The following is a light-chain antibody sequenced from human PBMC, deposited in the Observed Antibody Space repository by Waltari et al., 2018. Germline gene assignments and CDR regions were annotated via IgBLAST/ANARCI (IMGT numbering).Light chain of an antibody. CDR1: QGISSY. CDR2: AAS. V-gene: IGKV1-9*01. J-gene: IGKJ2*01. Sequence: DIQLTQSPSFLSASVGDRVPITCRASQGISSYLAWYQQKPGKAPKLLIYAASTLQSGVPSRFSGSGSGTEFTLTISSLQPEDFATYYCQQFSNYPRTFGQGTKLEIK. CDR3: QQFSNYPRT.